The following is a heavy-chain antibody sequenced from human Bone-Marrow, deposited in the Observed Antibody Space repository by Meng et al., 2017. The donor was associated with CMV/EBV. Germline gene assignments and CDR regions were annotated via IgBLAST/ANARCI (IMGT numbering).Heavy chain of an antibody. CDR1: GFTFTNAW. J-gene: IGHJ4*02. CDR3: TTIRSGGFQY. Sequence: EVQLVESGGGLVKPWGSLILSCAASGFTFTNAWMNWVRQAPGKGLEWVGRIKSITDGGTTDSAAPVKGRFTISRDDSKNTLYLHMNSLKTEDTAVYYCTTIRSGGFQYWGQGTLVTVSS. D-gene: IGHD2-15*01. V-gene: IGHV3-15*07. CDR2: IKSITDGGTT.